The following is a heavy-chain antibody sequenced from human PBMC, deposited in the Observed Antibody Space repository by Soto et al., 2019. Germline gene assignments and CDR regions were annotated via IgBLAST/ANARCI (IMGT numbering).Heavy chain of an antibody. CDR3: AKESRVRIAARGGMDV. Sequence: GSLRLSCAASGFNFSSYAMSWVRQAPGKGLELVSAISGSGGSTYYADSVKGRFTISRDNSKNTLYLQMNSLRAEDTAVYYCAKESRVRIAARGGMDVWGQGTTVTVSS. CDR2: ISGSGGST. CDR1: GFNFSSYA. J-gene: IGHJ6*02. D-gene: IGHD6-6*01. V-gene: IGHV3-23*01.